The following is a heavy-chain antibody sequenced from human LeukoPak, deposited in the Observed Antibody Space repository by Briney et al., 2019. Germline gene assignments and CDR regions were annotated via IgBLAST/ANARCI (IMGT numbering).Heavy chain of an antibody. J-gene: IGHJ4*02. CDR2: IKQDGSEK. Sequence: GGPLRLSCAASGFTFSSYWMTWVRQAPGKGLEWVANIKQDGSEKNYVDSAKGRFTISRDNAKNSLYLQMNSLRAEDTALYYCARQTERDAYNRFWGQGTLVTVSS. V-gene: IGHV3-7*05. CDR1: GFTFSSYW. D-gene: IGHD5-24*01. CDR3: ARQTERDAYNRF.